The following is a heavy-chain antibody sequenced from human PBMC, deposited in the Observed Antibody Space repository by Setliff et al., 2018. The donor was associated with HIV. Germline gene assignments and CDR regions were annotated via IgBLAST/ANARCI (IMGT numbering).Heavy chain of an antibody. CDR1: GGSISVSSHY. CDR3: ARVLWGNPRD. CDR2: IYTSGST. V-gene: IGHV4-39*07. D-gene: IGHD7-27*01. Sequence: SETLSLTCTVSGGSISVSSHYWGWIRQPPGKGLEWIGRIYTSGSTNYNPSLKSRVTISIDTYKNQFSLKLTSVSAADTAVYYCARVLWGNPRDWGQGALVTVSS. J-gene: IGHJ4*02.